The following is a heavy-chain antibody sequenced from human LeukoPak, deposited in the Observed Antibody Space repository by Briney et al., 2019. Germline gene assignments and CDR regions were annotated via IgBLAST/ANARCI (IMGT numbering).Heavy chain of an antibody. D-gene: IGHD3/OR15-3a*01. CDR3: AKDMIFRIIKNTFDGLDV. CDR1: GLLFDDFA. CDR2: STWNSATI. J-gene: IGHJ3*01. Sequence: ALVLSCAASGLLFDDFAMHWVRQPAGKGLEGVAGSTWNSATIVYADSVKGRFTIFRDTAKNSLYLQTNSLRAEDTCLYYCAKDMIFRIIKNTFDGLDVWGQGTMVTASS. V-gene: IGHV3-9*01.